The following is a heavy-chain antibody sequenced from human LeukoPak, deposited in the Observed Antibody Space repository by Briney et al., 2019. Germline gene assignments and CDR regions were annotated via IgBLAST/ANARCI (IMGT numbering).Heavy chain of an antibody. J-gene: IGHJ5*02. D-gene: IGHD2-15*01. CDR3: ARDRAATQDWVEFDP. V-gene: IGHV3-66*03. CDR2: IRGSGDT. Sequence: GGSLRLSCAVSGFRVSNYDMSWVRQAPGKGLEWVSLIRGSGDTFYADSVKGRFTISRDESENTVYLRMNSLRVEDTAVYFCARDRAATQDWVEFDPWGQGTLVTVSS. CDR1: GFRVSNYD.